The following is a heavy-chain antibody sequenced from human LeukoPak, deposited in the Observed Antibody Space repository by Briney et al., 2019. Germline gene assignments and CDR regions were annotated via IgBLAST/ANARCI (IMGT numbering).Heavy chain of an antibody. CDR2: INGSGGST. J-gene: IGHJ4*02. CDR1: GFGFGDHG. CDR3: ARAPITSPFYFDH. V-gene: IGHV3-20*04. Sequence: GGSLRLSCSASGFGFGDHGMGWGRQVPGKGLEWVSGINGSGGSTGYADPVRGRFTISRDNAKNSLYLQMDSLTAEDTALYYCARAPITSPFYFDHWGQGTLVTVSS. D-gene: IGHD2-2*01.